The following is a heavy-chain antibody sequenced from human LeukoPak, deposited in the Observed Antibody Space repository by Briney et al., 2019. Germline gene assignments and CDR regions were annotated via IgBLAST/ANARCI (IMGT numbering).Heavy chain of an antibody. CDR3: ARRTYDYGDYVLDY. D-gene: IGHD4-17*01. CDR2: IYYSGST. CDR1: GGSISSYY. J-gene: IGHJ4*02. Sequence: PSETLSLTCTVSGGSISSYYWSWIRQPPGKGLEWIGSIYYSGSTYYNPSLKSRVTISVDTSKNQFSLKLSSVTAADTAVYYCARRTYDYGDYVLDYWGQGTLVTVSS. V-gene: IGHV4-59*12.